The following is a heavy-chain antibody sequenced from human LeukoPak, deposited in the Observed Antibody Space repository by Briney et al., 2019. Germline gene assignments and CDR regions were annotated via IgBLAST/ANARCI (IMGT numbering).Heavy chain of an antibody. CDR1: GFTFSSYA. Sequence: GSLRLSCAASGFTFSSYAMSWVRQAPGKGLEWVSAISGSGGSTYYADSVKGRFTISRDNAKNSLYLQMNSLRAEDTAVYYCARVGYSYVAFDIWGQGTMVTVSS. J-gene: IGHJ3*02. V-gene: IGHV3-23*01. CDR3: ARVGYSYVAFDI. CDR2: ISGSGGST. D-gene: IGHD5-18*01.